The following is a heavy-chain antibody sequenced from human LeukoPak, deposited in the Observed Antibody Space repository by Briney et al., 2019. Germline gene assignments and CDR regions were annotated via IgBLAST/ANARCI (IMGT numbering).Heavy chain of an antibody. D-gene: IGHD6-13*01. CDR3: AKGYSSSWPYYYYGMDV. J-gene: IGHJ6*02. CDR2: IRSKANSYAT. CDR1: GFTFSGSA. Sequence: PGGSLRLSCAASGFTFSGSAMHWVRQASGKGLEWVGRIRSKANSYATAYAASVKGRFTISRDDSKNTAYLQMNSLRAEDTAVYYCAKGYSSSWPYYYYGMDVWGQGTTVTVSS. V-gene: IGHV3-73*01.